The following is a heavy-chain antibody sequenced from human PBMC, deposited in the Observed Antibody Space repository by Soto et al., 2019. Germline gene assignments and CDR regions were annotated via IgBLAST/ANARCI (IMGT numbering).Heavy chain of an antibody. D-gene: IGHD2-15*01. J-gene: IGHJ6*02. Sequence: PGGSLRLSCAASGFTFSSYAMSWVRQAPGKGLEWVSGIRGFSPYTFYAESVKGRFTISRDNAKNSLYLKMNSLGVEDTAVYYCARDRGYDAHDYYYNAMDVWGQGTTVTVSS. CDR3: ARDRGYDAHDYYYNAMDV. CDR1: GFTFSSYA. V-gene: IGHV3-21*01. CDR2: IRGFSPYT.